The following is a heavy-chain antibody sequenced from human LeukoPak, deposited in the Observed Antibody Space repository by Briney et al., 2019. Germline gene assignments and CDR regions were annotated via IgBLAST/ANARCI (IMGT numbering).Heavy chain of an antibody. Sequence: PSETLSLTCTVSGGSISSYYWSWIRQPPGKGLEWIGEINHGGSTNYNPSLKSRVTISVDTSKNQFSLKLSSVTAADTAVYYCARRRIVGAATPSRRAFDIWGQGTMVIVSS. CDR2: INHGGST. CDR3: ARRRIVGAATPSRRAFDI. J-gene: IGHJ3*02. D-gene: IGHD1-26*01. V-gene: IGHV4-34*01. CDR1: GGSISSYY.